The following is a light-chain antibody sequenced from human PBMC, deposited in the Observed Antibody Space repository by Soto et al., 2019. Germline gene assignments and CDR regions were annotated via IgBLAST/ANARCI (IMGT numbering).Light chain of an antibody. CDR2: DNS. CDR1: NIDSRT. Sequence: SSALTQPPSVSVAPGQTATMSCGENNIDSRTVHWYQQKPGQAPLLVVYDNSFRPSGIPNRFSGSNSGKTATLTISRVEAGDEADYYCQVWDNVDDHIYVFGTGTKV. V-gene: IGLV3-21*02. CDR3: QVWDNVDDHIYV. J-gene: IGLJ1*01.